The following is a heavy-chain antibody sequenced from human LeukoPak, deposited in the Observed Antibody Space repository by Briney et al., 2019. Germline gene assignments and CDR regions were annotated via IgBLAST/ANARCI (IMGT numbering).Heavy chain of an antibody. CDR1: GFTFGDYA. CDR3: TRDTSGYDFVDFDY. V-gene: IGHV3-49*04. CDR2: IRSKAYGGTT. D-gene: IGHD5-12*01. Sequence: PGGSLRLSCTASGFTFGDYATSWVRQAPGKGQEWVGFIRSKAYGGTTEYAASVKGRFTISRDDSKSIAYLQMNSLKTEDTAVYYCTRDTSGYDFVDFDYWGQGTLVTVSS. J-gene: IGHJ4*02.